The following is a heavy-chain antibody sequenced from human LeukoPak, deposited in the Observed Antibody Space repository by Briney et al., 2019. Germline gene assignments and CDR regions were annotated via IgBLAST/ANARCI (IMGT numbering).Heavy chain of an antibody. V-gene: IGHV1-46*01. CDR3: ARVGAKLAFDI. CDR1: GDTFSTDY. CDR2: SNPSGGST. Sequence: ASVKVSCKASGDTFSTDYIHWVRQGPGQGPEWMGVSNPSGGSTTNAQKFQGRVTMTRDTSTSTVYMELSSLRSEDTAIYYCARVGAKLAFDIWGQGTMVTVSS. D-gene: IGHD1-26*01. J-gene: IGHJ3*02.